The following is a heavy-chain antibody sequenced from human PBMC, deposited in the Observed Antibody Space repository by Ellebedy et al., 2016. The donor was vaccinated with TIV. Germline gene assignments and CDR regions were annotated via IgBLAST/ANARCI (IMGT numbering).Heavy chain of an antibody. CDR2: IIPIFGTT. J-gene: IGHJ3*02. Sequence: AASVKVSCKASGGTLSSYGISWVRQAPGQGLEWMGGIIPIFGTTNYAQKFQGRVTITADESTNTAFLELSSLRSEDTAVYYCARRRGLDHYDSSGNHYTAFDIWGQGTMVTVSS. CDR1: GGTLSSYG. V-gene: IGHV1-69*13. CDR3: ARRRGLDHYDSSGNHYTAFDI. D-gene: IGHD3-22*01.